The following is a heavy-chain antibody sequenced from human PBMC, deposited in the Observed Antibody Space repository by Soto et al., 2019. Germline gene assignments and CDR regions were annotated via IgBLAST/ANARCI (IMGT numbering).Heavy chain of an antibody. J-gene: IGHJ6*02. CDR1: GYTFNSYT. D-gene: IGHD3-3*01. CDR3: ASVPFRHGDFYNKLDVDV. CDR2: IVPIFGSP. Sequence: QMQLAQSGAEVKKPGSSVKVSCKASGYTFNSYTLNWVRQAPGQGLEWIGGIVPIFGSPHYAEHLRGRDAITADETADTDFVELTNLTFKDTATYYCASVPFRHGDFYNKLDVDVRGQGTTVIVSS. V-gene: IGHV1-69*01.